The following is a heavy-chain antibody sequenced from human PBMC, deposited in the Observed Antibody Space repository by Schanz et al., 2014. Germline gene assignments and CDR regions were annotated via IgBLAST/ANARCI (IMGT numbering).Heavy chain of an antibody. V-gene: IGHV3-23*01. CDR2: ISSGGGST. D-gene: IGHD3-22*01. J-gene: IGHJ4*02. CDR1: GFSFTTYA. CDR3: AKDRSWDYDSSGYFDY. Sequence: EVQLLESGGGLVQPGGSLRLSCASSGFSFTTYAMSWVRQAPGKGLEWVAYISSGGGSTYYADSVKGRFTISRDNSKNTRYLQMKRLRAEDTAVDYCAKDRSWDYDSSGYFDYWGQGTLVTVSS.